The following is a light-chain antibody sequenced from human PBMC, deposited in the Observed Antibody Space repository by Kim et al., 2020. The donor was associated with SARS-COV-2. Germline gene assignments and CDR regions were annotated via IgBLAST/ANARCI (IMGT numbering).Light chain of an antibody. CDR2: ANS. CDR1: SSNVAAGYD. V-gene: IGLV1-40*01. CDR3: QSYDSSLSTLV. J-gene: IGLJ2*01. Sequence: QRVTRSCTGSSSNVAAGYDVNWYQQLPGTAPKLLIYANSNRPSGVPDRFSGSKSGTSASLAITGLQAEDEADYYCQSYDSSLSTLVFGGGTQLTVL.